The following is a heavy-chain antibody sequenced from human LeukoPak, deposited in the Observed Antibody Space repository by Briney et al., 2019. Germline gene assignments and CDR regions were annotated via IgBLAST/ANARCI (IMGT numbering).Heavy chain of an antibody. CDR1: GFTFSSYW. V-gene: IGHV3-7*01. J-gene: IGHJ4*02. CDR2: IKQDGSEK. CDR3: ASSIVAVPAAIPYFDY. Sequence: PGGSLRLTCAASGFTFSSYWMSWVRQAPGKGLEWVANIKQDGSEKYYVDSVKGRFTISRDNAKNSLYLQMNSLRAEDTAVYYCASSIVAVPAAIPYFDYWGQGTLVTVSS. D-gene: IGHD2-2*01.